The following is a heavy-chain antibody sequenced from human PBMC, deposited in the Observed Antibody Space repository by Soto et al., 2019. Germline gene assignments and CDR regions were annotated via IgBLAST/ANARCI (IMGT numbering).Heavy chain of an antibody. CDR2: FHPGESDT. CDR1: GYSFTTYW. CDR3: ARHEATYYNFYGMDV. Sequence: GESLKISCESHGYSFTTYWITWVRQKPGKGLEWVGSFHPGESDTRYSPSFQGQVTISADRSLATAYLQWSSLQAADTAIYYCARHEATYYNFYGMDVWGQGTTGTVSS. J-gene: IGHJ6*02. V-gene: IGHV5-51*01.